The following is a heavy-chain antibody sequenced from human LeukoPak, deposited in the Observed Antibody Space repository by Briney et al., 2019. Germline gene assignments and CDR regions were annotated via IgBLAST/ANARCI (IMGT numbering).Heavy chain of an antibody. V-gene: IGHV1-69*06. CDR2: IIPIFGTA. J-gene: IGHJ6*03. CDR1: GGTFSSYA. CDR3: ATTTHSGSYATLGYYYYMDV. D-gene: IGHD1-26*01. Sequence: SVKVSCKASGGTFSSYAISWVRQAPGQGLEWMGGIIPIFGTANYAQKFQGRVTMTEDTSTDTAYMELSSLRSEDTAVYYCATTTHSGSYATLGYYYYMDVWGKGTTVTVSS.